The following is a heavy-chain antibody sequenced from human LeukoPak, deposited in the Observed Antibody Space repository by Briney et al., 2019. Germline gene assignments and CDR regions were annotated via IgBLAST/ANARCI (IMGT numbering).Heavy chain of an antibody. CDR3: AKEEISSSIPLITAFDI. CDR1: GFTFSSYA. J-gene: IGHJ3*02. Sequence: PGGSLRLSCAASGFTFSSYAMSWVRQAPGKGLEWVSAISGSGGSTYYADSVKGRFTTSRDNSKNTLYLQMNSLRAEDTAVYYCAKEEISSSIPLITAFDIWGQGTMVTVSS. V-gene: IGHV3-23*01. CDR2: ISGSGGST. D-gene: IGHD6-13*01.